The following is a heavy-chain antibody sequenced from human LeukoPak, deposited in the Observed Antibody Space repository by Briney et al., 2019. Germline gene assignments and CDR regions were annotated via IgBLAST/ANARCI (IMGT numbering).Heavy chain of an antibody. Sequence: ASVKVSCKASGYTFTSYDINWVRQATGQGLEWMGWMNPNSGNTGYAQKFQGRVTMTRNTSISTAYMELSSLRSEDTAVYYCARVGYYDILTGYYSYYYYYMDVWGKGTTVTVSS. D-gene: IGHD3-9*01. CDR2: MNPNSGNT. CDR3: ARVGYYDILTGYYSYYYYYMDV. CDR1: GYTFTSYD. J-gene: IGHJ6*03. V-gene: IGHV1-8*01.